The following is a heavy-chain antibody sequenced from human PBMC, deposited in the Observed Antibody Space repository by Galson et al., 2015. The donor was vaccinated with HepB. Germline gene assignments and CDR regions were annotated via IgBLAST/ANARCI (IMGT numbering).Heavy chain of an antibody. D-gene: IGHD6-19*01. Sequence: CAISGDSVSSKSAAWNWIRQSPSRGLEWLGRTYYRSKWYNDYAVSVKSRITINPDTSKNQFSLQLNSVTPEDTAVYYCARDRSSGWYKYYGMDVWGQGTTVTVSS. V-gene: IGHV6-1*01. CDR2: TYYRSKWYN. CDR1: GDSVSSKSAA. CDR3: ARDRSSGWYKYYGMDV. J-gene: IGHJ6*02.